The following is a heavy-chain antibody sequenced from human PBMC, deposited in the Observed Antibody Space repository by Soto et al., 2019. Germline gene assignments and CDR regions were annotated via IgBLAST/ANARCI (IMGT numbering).Heavy chain of an antibody. CDR3: ARESPNVDTGLADY. V-gene: IGHV1-69*01. CDR2: IIPIFGTA. J-gene: IGHJ4*02. Sequence: QVQLVQSGAEVKKPGSSVKVSCKASGGTFSSYAISWVRQAPRQGLEWMGGIIPIFGTANYAQKFQGRVTITADESTSTAYMELSSLRSEDTAVYYCARESPNVDTGLADYWGQGTLVTVSS. D-gene: IGHD5-18*01. CDR1: GGTFSSYA.